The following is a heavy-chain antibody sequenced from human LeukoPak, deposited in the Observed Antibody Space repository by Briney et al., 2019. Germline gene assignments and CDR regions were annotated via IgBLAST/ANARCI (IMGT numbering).Heavy chain of an antibody. CDR2: IPYDGSKI. Sequence: PGGSLRLSCAASGFTFSSYPLHWVRQAPGKGLEWVTLIPYDGSKIYYADSVKGRFTISRDNSKNRLYLQMNSLRVEDTAVYYCARESGWGLPHAFDFWGQGTTVTVSS. CDR1: GFTFSSYP. D-gene: IGHD3-3*01. CDR3: ARESGWGLPHAFDF. V-gene: IGHV3-30-3*01. J-gene: IGHJ3*01.